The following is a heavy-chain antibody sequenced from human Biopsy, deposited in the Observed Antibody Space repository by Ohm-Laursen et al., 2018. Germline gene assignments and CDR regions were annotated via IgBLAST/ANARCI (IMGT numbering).Heavy chain of an antibody. J-gene: IGHJ4*02. CDR1: GGSMNNYY. CDR2: IFYSGTT. V-gene: IGHV4-59*08. CDR3: ARLSTLFGVADFTDD. Sequence: SETLSLTCSVSGGSMNNYYWNWIRRPPGKGLEWIGYIFYSGTTKSSPSLKSRVNISLHTSKNQLSLKLTSVTAADTAVYYCARLSTLFGVADFTDDWGQGTLVTVSS. D-gene: IGHD3-3*01.